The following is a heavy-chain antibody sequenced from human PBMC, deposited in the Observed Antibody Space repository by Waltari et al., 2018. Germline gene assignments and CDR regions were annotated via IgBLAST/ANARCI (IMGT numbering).Heavy chain of an antibody. CDR2: IYPGDSDT. J-gene: IGHJ4*02. Sequence: EVQLVQSGAEVKKPGESLKISCKGSGYSFTSYWIGWVRQMPGKVLEWMGIIYPGDSDTRYSPSFQGQVTISADKSISTAYLQWSSLKASDTAMYYCARQKWAGQWLVYFDYWGQGTLVTVSS. CDR1: GYSFTSYW. V-gene: IGHV5-51*01. D-gene: IGHD6-19*01. CDR3: ARQKWAGQWLVYFDY.